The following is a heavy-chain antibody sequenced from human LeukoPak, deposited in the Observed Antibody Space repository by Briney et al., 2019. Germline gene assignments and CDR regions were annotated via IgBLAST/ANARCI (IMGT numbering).Heavy chain of an antibody. CDR3: ATLVVPAANDY. J-gene: IGHJ4*02. Sequence: SVKVSCKASGGTFSSYAISWVRQAPGQGIEWMGGIIPIFGTANYAQKFQGRVTITADESTSTAYMELSSLRSEDTAVYYCATLVVPAANDYWGQGTLVTVSS. CDR1: GGTFSSYA. V-gene: IGHV1-69*13. CDR2: IIPIFGTA. D-gene: IGHD2-2*01.